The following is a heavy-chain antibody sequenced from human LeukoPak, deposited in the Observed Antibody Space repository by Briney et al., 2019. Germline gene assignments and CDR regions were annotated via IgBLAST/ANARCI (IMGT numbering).Heavy chain of an antibody. Sequence: PGGSLRLSCAGAGFSFSSYSMNWVRQAPGRGLEWVASISSSLNYINYADSVKGRFTISRDNAKSSLYLHMNSLRAEDTAVYYCARDYIASTINNAFDRWGQGTVVTVSS. V-gene: IGHV3-21*01. J-gene: IGHJ3*02. CDR3: ARDYIASTINNAFDR. CDR1: GFSFSSYS. D-gene: IGHD5/OR15-5a*01. CDR2: ISSSLNYI.